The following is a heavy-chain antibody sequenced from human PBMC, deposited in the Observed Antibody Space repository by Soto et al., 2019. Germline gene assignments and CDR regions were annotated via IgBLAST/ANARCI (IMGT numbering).Heavy chain of an antibody. D-gene: IGHD2-2*01. CDR3: ARLFCSTTTCDSWFDP. J-gene: IGHJ5*02. V-gene: IGHV5-10-1*01. Sequence: GESLKISCTGFGYTFTTFWISWVRQMPGKGLEWMGRIDPRDSYVDYSPSFQGHVTISLDKSISTAYLQWGSLKASDTAMYYCARLFCSTTTCDSWFDPWGQGTLVTVSS. CDR1: GYTFTTFW. CDR2: IDPRDSYV.